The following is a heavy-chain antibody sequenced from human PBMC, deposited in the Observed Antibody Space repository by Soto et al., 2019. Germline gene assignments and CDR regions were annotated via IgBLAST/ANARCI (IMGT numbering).Heavy chain of an antibody. V-gene: IGHV3-48*02. CDR1: GFTFSSYS. CDR2: ISSSSSTI. Sequence: EVQLVESGGGLVQPGGSLRLSCAASGFTFSSYSMNWVRQAPGKGLEWVSYISSSSSTIYYADSVKGRFTISRDNAKNSLYLQMNSLRDEDTAVYYCARDHYDSSGYALDYWGQGTLVTVSS. D-gene: IGHD3-22*01. CDR3: ARDHYDSSGYALDY. J-gene: IGHJ4*02.